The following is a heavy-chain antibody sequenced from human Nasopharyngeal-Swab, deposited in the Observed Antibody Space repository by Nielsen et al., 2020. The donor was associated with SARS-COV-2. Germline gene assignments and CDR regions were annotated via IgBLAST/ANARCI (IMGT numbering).Heavy chain of an antibody. Sequence: GWSLRLSCAASGFTVSSNYMSWVRQAPGKGLEWVSVIYGDGSTYYADSVKGRFTISRDNSKNTLYFQMNSLRDEDTAVYYCARLPGDVWGQGTTVIVSS. J-gene: IGHJ6*02. CDR1: GFTVSSNY. V-gene: IGHV3-66*04. CDR3: ARLPGDV. CDR2: IYGDGST.